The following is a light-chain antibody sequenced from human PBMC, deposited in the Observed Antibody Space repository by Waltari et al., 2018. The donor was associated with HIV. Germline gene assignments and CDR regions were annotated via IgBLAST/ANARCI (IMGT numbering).Light chain of an antibody. CDR3: GAWDSKLTGAV. Sequence: QSAFTQPASWSASPHHKLTIPCSGGSSNIGAIVAAWHQQLPGTPPKLLIYEMSNRSPGIPDRFSGSQSGTSASLGISELQTGDEADYYCGAWDSKLTGAVLGGGTKLTVL. CDR2: EMS. J-gene: IGLJ2*01. V-gene: IGLV1-51*01. CDR1: SSNIGAIV.